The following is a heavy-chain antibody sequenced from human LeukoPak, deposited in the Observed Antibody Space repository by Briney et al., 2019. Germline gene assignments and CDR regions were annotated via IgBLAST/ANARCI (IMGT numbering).Heavy chain of an antibody. V-gene: IGHV4-38-2*02. Sequence: SETLSLTCTVSAYSIRSGYFWGWIRQPPGKGLEWIASIHHSGSTYYNPSLKSRVTISVDTSKNQFSLKLTSVTAADTAVYYCARVLYYDVLIGYYINGWFDPWGQGTLVTVSS. CDR2: IHHSGST. CDR1: AYSIRSGYF. CDR3: ARVLYYDVLIGYYINGWFDP. J-gene: IGHJ5*02. D-gene: IGHD3-9*01.